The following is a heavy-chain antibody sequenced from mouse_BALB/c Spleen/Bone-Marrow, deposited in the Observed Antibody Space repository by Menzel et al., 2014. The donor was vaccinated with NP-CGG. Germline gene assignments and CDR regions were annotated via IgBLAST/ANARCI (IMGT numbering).Heavy chain of an antibody. D-gene: IGHD1-1*01. CDR1: GFNIKDTY. V-gene: IGHV14-3*02. CDR3: ARYYYGSSYFDY. CDR2: IDPANGNT. J-gene: IGHJ2*01. Sequence: VQLKQPGAELVKPGASVKLSCTASGFNIKDTYMHWVKQRPEQGLEWIGRIDPANGNTKYDPKFQGKATITADTSSNTAYLQLSSLTSEDTAVYYCARYYYGSSYFDYWGQSTTLTVSS.